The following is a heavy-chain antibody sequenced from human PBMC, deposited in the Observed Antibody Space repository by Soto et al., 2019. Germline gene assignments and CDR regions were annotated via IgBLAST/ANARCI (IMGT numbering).Heavy chain of an antibody. CDR2: IYGSGAGI. J-gene: IGHJ4*02. V-gene: IGHV3-23*05. CDR1: GFTFSIYA. CDR3: AKDAVSGDGLWLMDH. Sequence: PGGSLRLSCAASGFTFSIYAMTWVRQAPGKGLECVSGIYGSGAGIEYADSVKGRFTISRDNSKNTLYLQMSSLRAEDTAVYYCAKDAVSGDGLWLMDHWGQGTLVTVSS. D-gene: IGHD2-21*02.